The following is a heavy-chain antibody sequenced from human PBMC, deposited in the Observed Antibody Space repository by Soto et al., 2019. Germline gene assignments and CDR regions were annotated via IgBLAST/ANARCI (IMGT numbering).Heavy chain of an antibody. CDR2: IYYSGST. J-gene: IGHJ4*02. CDR3: ARAGTAMVSYYFDY. V-gene: IGHV4-59*01. D-gene: IGHD5-18*01. CDR1: GGSISSYY. Sequence: SETLSLTCTVSGGSISSYYWSWIRQPPGKGLEWIGYIYYSGSTNYNPSLKSRVTISVDTSKNQFSLKLSSVTAADTAVYYCARAGTAMVSYYFDYWGQGTLVTV.